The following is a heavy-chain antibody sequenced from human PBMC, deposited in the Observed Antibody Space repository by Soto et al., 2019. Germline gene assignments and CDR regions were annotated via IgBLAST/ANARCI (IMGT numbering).Heavy chain of an antibody. Sequence: GGSLRLSCAASGFTVSSNYMSWVRQAPGKGLEWVSVIYSGGSTYYADSVKGRFTISRDNSKNTLYLRMNSLRAEDTAVYYCAGSSSAGWFDPWGQGTLVTVSS. J-gene: IGHJ5*02. CDR2: IYSGGST. V-gene: IGHV3-53*01. CDR3: AGSSSAGWFDP. D-gene: IGHD6-6*01. CDR1: GFTVSSNY.